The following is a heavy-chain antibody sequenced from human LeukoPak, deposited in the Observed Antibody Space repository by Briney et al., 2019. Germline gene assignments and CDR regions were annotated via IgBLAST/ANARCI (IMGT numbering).Heavy chain of an antibody. V-gene: IGHV4-59*01. Sequence: SETLSLTCTVSGGSISSYYWSWIRQPPGKGLEWIGYIYYSGSTNYNPSLKSRVTISVDTSKNQFSLKLSSVTAAGTAVYYCAGIVEMGFDYWGQGTLVTVSS. CDR1: GGSISSYY. CDR3: AGIVEMGFDY. J-gene: IGHJ4*02. D-gene: IGHD5-24*01. CDR2: IYYSGST.